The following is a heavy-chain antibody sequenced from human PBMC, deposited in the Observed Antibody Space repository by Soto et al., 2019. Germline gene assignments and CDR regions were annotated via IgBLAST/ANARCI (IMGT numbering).Heavy chain of an antibody. Sequence: QVHLVQSGAEVRKPGASVRVSCKTSGYTFTHFDIHWVRQATGQGLEWVGWMNPDSGNSGFTQRFQGRVSMTRNASMSTAYMEIHSLTSADTDIYYCARSYHLVPKFWGQGTLVTVSS. CDR2: MNPDSGNS. V-gene: IGHV1-8*01. CDR3: ARSYHLVPKF. CDR1: GYTFTHFD. J-gene: IGHJ4*02. D-gene: IGHD2-15*01.